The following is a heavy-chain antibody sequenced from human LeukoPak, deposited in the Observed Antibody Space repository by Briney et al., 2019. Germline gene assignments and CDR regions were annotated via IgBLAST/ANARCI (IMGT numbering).Heavy chain of an antibody. CDR1: GYTFTSYA. Sequence: ASVKVSCKASGYTFTSYAMHWVRQAPGQRLEWMGWINAGNGNTKYSQKFQGRVTITRDTSASTAYMELSSLRSEDTAVYYCARAPVGATAVTRFPEYYFDYWGQGTLVTVSS. CDR3: ARAPVGATAVTRFPEYYFDY. V-gene: IGHV1-3*01. J-gene: IGHJ4*02. D-gene: IGHD1-26*01. CDR2: INAGNGNT.